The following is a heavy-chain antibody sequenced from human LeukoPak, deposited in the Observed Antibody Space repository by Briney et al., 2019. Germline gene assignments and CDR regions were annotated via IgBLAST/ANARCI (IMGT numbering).Heavy chain of an antibody. CDR1: GGSISSSGYY. CDR3: ARALPITMIVVVYPGGMDV. D-gene: IGHD3-22*01. CDR2: IYYSGST. V-gene: IGHV4-39*01. Sequence: SETLSLTCTVFGGSISSSGYYWGWIRQPPGKGLEWIGSIYYSGSTYHNPSLRSRVTMSVDTSKNQFSLKLNSVTAADTAVYYCARALPITMIVVVYPGGMDVWGQGTTVTVSS. J-gene: IGHJ6*02.